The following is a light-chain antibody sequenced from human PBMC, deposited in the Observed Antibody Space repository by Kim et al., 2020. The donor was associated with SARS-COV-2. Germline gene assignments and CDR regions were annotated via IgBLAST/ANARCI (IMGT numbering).Light chain of an antibody. CDR1: QSVSSTS. CDR2: GAS. Sequence: EVVLTQSPGTLSLSPGERATLSCRASQSVSSTSLAWYQHKPGQAPRLLIYGASSRATGIPDRFSGSGSGTDFTLTIRRLEPEDCAVYYCQQYDTSPRTFGQGTKVDIK. CDR3: QQYDTSPRT. J-gene: IGKJ1*01. V-gene: IGKV3-20*01.